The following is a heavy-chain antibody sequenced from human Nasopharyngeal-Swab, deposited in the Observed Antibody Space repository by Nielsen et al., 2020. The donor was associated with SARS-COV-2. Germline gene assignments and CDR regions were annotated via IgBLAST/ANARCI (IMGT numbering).Heavy chain of an antibody. V-gene: IGHV3-30*18. CDR2: ISYDGSNK. J-gene: IGHJ4*02. Sequence: GESLKISCAVSGFTFSSYGMHWVRQAPGKGLEWVAVISYDGSNKYYADSVKGRFTISRDNSKNTLYLQMNSLRAEDTAVYYCAKDFMVAFDYWGQGTLVTVSS. CDR1: GFTFSSYG. D-gene: IGHD3-10*01. CDR3: AKDFMVAFDY.